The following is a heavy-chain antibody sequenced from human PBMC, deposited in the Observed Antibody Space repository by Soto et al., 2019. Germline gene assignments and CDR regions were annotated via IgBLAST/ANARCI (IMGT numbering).Heavy chain of an antibody. V-gene: IGHV6-1*01. J-gene: IGHJ6*02. CDR3: ARDHDFWSGQYYYYYGIDV. CDR1: GDSVSSNSAA. D-gene: IGHD3-3*01. Sequence: PSQTLSLTCAISGDSVSSNSAAWNWIRQSPSRGLEWLGRTYYRSKWYNDYAVSVKSRITINPDTSKNQFSLQLNSVTPEDTAVYYCARDHDFWSGQYYYYYGIDVWGQGTTFTVSS. CDR2: TYYRSKWYN.